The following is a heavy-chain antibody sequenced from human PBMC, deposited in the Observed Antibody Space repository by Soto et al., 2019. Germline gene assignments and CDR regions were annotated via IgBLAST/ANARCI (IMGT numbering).Heavy chain of an antibody. V-gene: IGHV4-31*03. J-gene: IGHJ5*02. Sequence: QVQLQESGPGLVKPSQTLSLTCTVSGGSISNGNYYWTWIRHLPGKGLEWIGNIYYTGSTSYNPSLKGRVTISIDTSKNQFSLELRSVVAASTAMYYCAKNATRRPGFEPWGQGNLVSVSS. CDR3: AKNATRRPGFEP. CDR2: IYYTGST. CDR1: GGSISNGNYY.